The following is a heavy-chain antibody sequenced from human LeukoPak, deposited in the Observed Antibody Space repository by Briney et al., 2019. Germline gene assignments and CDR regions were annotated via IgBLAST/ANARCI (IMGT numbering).Heavy chain of an antibody. D-gene: IGHD6-19*01. CDR1: GYTFTSYG. J-gene: IGHJ4*02. CDR2: ISAYNGNT. V-gene: IGHV1-18*01. CDR3: ARVTLLFKQWLADY. Sequence: GASVKVSCKASGYTFTSYGISWVRQAPGQGLEWMGWISAYNGNTNYAQKLQGRVTMTTDTSTSTAYMELRSLRSDDTAVYYCARVTLLFKQWLADYWGQGTLVTVSS.